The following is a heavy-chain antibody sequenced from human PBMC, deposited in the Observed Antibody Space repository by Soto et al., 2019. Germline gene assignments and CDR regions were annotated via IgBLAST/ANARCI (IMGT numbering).Heavy chain of an antibody. CDR3: TRVLPPESSGWYRFGNY. CDR2: IRSKAYGGTT. Sequence: GGSLRLSCTASGFTFGDYAMSWFRQAPGKGLEWVGFIRSKAYGGTTEYAASVKGRFTISRDDSKSIAYLQMNSLKTEDTAVYYCTRVLPPESSGWYRFGNYWGQGTLVTVSS. V-gene: IGHV3-49*03. J-gene: IGHJ4*02. CDR1: GFTFGDYA. D-gene: IGHD6-19*01.